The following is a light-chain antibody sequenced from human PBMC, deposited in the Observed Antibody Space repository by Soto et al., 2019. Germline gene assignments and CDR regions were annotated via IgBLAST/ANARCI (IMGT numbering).Light chain of an antibody. V-gene: IGKV3-15*01. Sequence: EMVMTQSPATLSVSPGERVTLSCRASESVHRNLAWYQQKPGQGPSLLIYYASTRATGVPDWFTGSGSGTEFTLTISSLQSEDFGVYHCQHYSNWPPTFGPGTKVEIK. J-gene: IGKJ3*01. CDR3: QHYSNWPPT. CDR1: ESVHRN. CDR2: YAS.